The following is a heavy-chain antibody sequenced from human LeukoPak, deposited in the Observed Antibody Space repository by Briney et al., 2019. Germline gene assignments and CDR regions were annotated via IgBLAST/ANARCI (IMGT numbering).Heavy chain of an antibody. D-gene: IGHD2-2*01. Sequence: GGSLRLSCEASGFTFSSYGMSWVRRAPGKGLEWVSAISGSGSNKYYADSVKGRFTISRDNSKNKVFLQVNSLRAEDTALYYCAKEQDLVTIPAAIPLGFWGQGTLVTVSS. J-gene: IGHJ1*01. CDR2: ISGSGSNK. V-gene: IGHV3-23*01. CDR1: GFTFSSYG. CDR3: AKEQDLVTIPAAIPLGF.